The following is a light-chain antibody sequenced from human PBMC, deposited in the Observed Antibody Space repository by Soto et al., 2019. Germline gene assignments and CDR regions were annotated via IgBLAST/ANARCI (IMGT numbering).Light chain of an antibody. CDR1: SSDVAFYNH. Sequence: QSVLTQPASVSGSPGQSITIYCTGTSSDVAFYNHVSWYQQHPGKAPKLLIYEVNNRPSGVSHRFSGSKSGNTASLTISGLQAADEADYYCSSFASTHTYVFGTGTKLTVL. J-gene: IGLJ1*01. CDR2: EVN. V-gene: IGLV2-14*01. CDR3: SSFASTHTYV.